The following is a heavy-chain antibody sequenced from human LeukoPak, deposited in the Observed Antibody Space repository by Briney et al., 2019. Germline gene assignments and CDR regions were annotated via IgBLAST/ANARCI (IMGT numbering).Heavy chain of an antibody. CDR2: ISSSSSTI. V-gene: IGHV3-48*01. CDR3: ARGLRTVYYDSSGHSY. CDR1: GFTFSSYS. J-gene: IGHJ4*02. D-gene: IGHD3-22*01. Sequence: PGGSLRLSCAASGFTFSSYSMNWVRQAPGKGLEWVSYISSSSSTIYYADSVKGRFTISRDNAKNSLYLQMNSLRAEDTAVYYCARGLRTVYYDSSGHSYWGQGTLVTVSS.